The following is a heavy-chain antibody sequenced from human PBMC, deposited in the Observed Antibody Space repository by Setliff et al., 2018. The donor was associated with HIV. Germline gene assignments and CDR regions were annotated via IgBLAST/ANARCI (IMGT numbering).Heavy chain of an antibody. V-gene: IGHV4-34*12. J-gene: IGHJ4*02. Sequence: SETLSLTCAVYGGSFSGYYWNWIRQPPGKGLEWIGEIIPSGSTNYNPSLKSRVTISVDTSKNQFSLNVTSVTAADTAVYYCARMASDYIGHSDYWGQGTLVTVSS. CDR1: GGSFSGYY. CDR3: ARMASDYIGHSDY. D-gene: IGHD3-16*01. CDR2: IIPSGST.